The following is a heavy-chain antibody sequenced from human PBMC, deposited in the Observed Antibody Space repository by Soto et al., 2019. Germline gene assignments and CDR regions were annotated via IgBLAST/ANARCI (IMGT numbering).Heavy chain of an antibody. V-gene: IGHV1-69*06. J-gene: IGHJ6*02. CDR2: IIPIFGTA. Sequence: QVQLVQSGAEVKKPGSSVKVSCKASGGTFSSYAISWVRQAPGQGLEWMGGIIPIFGTANYAQKFQGRVTITADKSTSTAYMELSSLRSDDTAVYYCARDRYSSGWSYYYYYGMDVWGQGTTVTVSS. D-gene: IGHD6-19*01. CDR3: ARDRYSSGWSYYYYYGMDV. CDR1: GGTFSSYA.